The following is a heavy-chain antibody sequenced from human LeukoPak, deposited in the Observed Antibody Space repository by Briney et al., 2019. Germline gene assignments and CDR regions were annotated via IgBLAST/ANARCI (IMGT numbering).Heavy chain of an antibody. D-gene: IGHD3-22*01. V-gene: IGHV3-30*18. CDR1: GFTFSSYG. Sequence: GRSLRLSCAASGFTFSSYGMHWVRQAPGKGLEWVAVISYDGSNKYYADSMKGRFNISRDNSKTTLYLQMNSLRAEDTAVYYCAKDRYDSSGFDYWGQGTLVTVSS. CDR3: AKDRYDSSGFDY. J-gene: IGHJ4*02. CDR2: ISYDGSNK.